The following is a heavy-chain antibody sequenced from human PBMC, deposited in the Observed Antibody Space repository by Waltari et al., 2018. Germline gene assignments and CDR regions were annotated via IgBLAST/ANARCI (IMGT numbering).Heavy chain of an antibody. CDR1: GFTFDDYA. D-gene: IGHD2-15*01. CDR2: ISWNGGRI. CDR3: AKDKGSATYYYYGMDV. J-gene: IGHJ6*02. Sequence: EVQLVESGGGLVQPGRSLRLSCAASGFTFDDYAMHWVRQAPGKGLGWVSGISWNGGRIGYADSVKGRFTISRDNAKNSLYLQMNSLRAEDTALYYCAKDKGSATYYYYGMDVWGQGTTVTVSS. V-gene: IGHV3-9*01.